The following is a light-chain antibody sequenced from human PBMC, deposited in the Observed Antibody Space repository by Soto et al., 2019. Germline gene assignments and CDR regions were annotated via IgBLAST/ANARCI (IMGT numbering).Light chain of an antibody. CDR1: QAVNTR. J-gene: IGKJ3*01. V-gene: IGKV3D-11*03. CDR2: LAS. Sequence: EIVLTQSPATLSSFPGDRVTLSCRASQAVNTRLAWYQHRPGQAPRLLIYLASNRAAGVPARFSGSGSGTDFTLTISDVEPEDFALYFCQQYGSSPFTFGPGTKLEIK. CDR3: QQYGSSPFT.